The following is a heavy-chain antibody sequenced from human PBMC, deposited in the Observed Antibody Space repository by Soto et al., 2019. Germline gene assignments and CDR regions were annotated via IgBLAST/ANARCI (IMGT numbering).Heavy chain of an antibody. J-gene: IGHJ4*02. V-gene: IGHV4-39*07. CDR2: IYYSGST. CDR3: ARGDRITIFGVVSQPSYYFDY. D-gene: IGHD3-3*01. Sequence: SETLSLTCTVSGGSISSSSYYWGWIRQPPGKGLEWIGSIYYSGSTYYNPALKSRVTISVDTSKNQFSLKLSSVTAAATAVYYCARGDRITIFGVVSQPSYYFDYWGQGTLVTVSS. CDR1: GGSISSSSYY.